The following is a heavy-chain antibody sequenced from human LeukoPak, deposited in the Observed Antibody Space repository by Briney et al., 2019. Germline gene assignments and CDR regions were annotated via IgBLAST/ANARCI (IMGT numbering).Heavy chain of an antibody. D-gene: IGHD1-26*01. J-gene: IGHJ4*02. CDR2: ISSSSSYI. Sequence: GGSLRLSCAASGFTFSSYSMNWVRQAPGKGLEWVSSISSSSSYIYYADSLKGRFTISRDNAKNSLYLQMNSLRAEDTAVYYCARETIVGATSDYWGQGTLVTVSS. CDR3: ARETIVGATSDY. V-gene: IGHV3-21*01. CDR1: GFTFSSYS.